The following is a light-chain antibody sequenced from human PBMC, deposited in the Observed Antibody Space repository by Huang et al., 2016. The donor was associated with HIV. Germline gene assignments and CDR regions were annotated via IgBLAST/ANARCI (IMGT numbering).Light chain of an antibody. CDR2: ATS. CDR3: QQYESWPPLT. V-gene: IGKV3-15*01. Sequence: DIVMTQSPDTLSVSPGERATLSCRASQSVRDKLAWYQQKPGQAPRLLLHATSTRAAGVPARVSGSGSGTEFTLTISSLQSEDCGVYYCQQYESWPPLTFGGGTKVEIK. J-gene: IGKJ4*01. CDR1: QSVRDK.